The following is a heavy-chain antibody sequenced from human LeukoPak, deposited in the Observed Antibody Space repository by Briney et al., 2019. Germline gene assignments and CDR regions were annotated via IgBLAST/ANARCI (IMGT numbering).Heavy chain of an antibody. CDR2: ISGSGGST. CDR3: AKGGTMVRGVIRENDAFDI. Sequence: GGSLRLSCAASGFTFSSYAMSWVRQAPGKGLEWVSAISGSGGSTYYADSVKGRFTISRDNAKNSLYLQMNSLRAEDTALYYCAKGGTMVRGVIRENDAFDIWGQGTMVTVSS. V-gene: IGHV3-23*01. J-gene: IGHJ3*02. CDR1: GFTFSSYA. D-gene: IGHD3-10*01.